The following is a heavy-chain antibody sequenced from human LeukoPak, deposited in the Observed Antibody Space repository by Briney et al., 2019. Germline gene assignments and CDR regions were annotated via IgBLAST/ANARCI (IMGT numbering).Heavy chain of an antibody. Sequence: SETLSFTCAVYGGSFSGYYWSWIRKPPGKGLEWIGEINHSGSTNYNPSLKSRVTISVDTSKNQFSLKLSSVTAPDTAVYYCVRRGWLHPGNFDYWGQGTLVTVSS. J-gene: IGHJ4*02. CDR3: VRRGWLHPGNFDY. CDR2: INHSGST. CDR1: GGSFSGYY. D-gene: IGHD5-18*01. V-gene: IGHV4-34*01.